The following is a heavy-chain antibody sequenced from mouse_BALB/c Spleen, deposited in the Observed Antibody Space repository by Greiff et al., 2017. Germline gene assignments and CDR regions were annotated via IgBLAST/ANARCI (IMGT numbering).Heavy chain of an antibody. CDR3: TRDKGFAY. CDR1: GFTFSSYT. J-gene: IGHJ3*01. Sequence: EVQVVESGGGLVKPGGSLKLSCAASGFTFSSYTMSWVRQTPEKRLEWVATISSGGSYTYYPDSVKVRFTISRDNAKNTLYLQMSSLKSEDTAMYYCTRDKGFAYWGQGTLVTVSA. CDR2: ISSGGSYT. V-gene: IGHV5-6-4*01.